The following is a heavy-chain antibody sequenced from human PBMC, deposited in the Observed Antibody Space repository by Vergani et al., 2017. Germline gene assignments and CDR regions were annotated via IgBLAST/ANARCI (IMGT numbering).Heavy chain of an antibody. D-gene: IGHD3-22*01. CDR1: GFTFSSYS. CDR3: AKDNVPGYYDSSGYCDY. Sequence: EVQLVESGGGLVKPGGSLRLSCAASGFTFSSYSMNWVRQAPGKGLEWVSGISGSGGFTYYADSVKGRFTISRDNSKNTMFLQMNNLRAEDTAVYYCAKDNVPGYYDSSGYCDYWGQGTLVTVCS. CDR2: ISGSGGFT. J-gene: IGHJ4*02. V-gene: IGHV3-23*04.